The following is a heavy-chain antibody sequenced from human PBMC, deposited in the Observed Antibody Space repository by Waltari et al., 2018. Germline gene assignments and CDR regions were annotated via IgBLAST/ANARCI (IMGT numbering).Heavy chain of an antibody. J-gene: IGHJ4*02. CDR1: GGSISSYY. CDR3: ARDNYDFWSGYYLYYFDY. V-gene: IGHV4-4*07. CDR2: IYTSGST. D-gene: IGHD3-3*01. Sequence: QVQLQESGPGLVKPSETLSLTCTVSGGSISSYYWSWIRQPAGRGLEWIGRIYTSGSTNYNPSLKSRVTMSVDTSKNQFSLKLSSVTAADTAVYYCARDNYDFWSGYYLYYFDYWGQGTLVTVSS.